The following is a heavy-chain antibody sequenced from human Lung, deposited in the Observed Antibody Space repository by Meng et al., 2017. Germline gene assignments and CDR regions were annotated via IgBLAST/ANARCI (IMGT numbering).Heavy chain of an antibody. V-gene: IGHV3-74*01. CDR1: GFTFTAHL. J-gene: IGHJ1*01. CDR3: TNDRLNH. D-gene: IGHD1-1*01. Sequence: EVQLVGSGVGLFPPGGSMRLSCAASGFTFTAHLMHCVRQGPGKGLVWVSRINRDGTKPTYADSVKGRFTISRDNAKNTLYLQMNNLRAEDTAFYYCTNDRLNHWGQGALVTVSS. CDR2: INRDGTKP.